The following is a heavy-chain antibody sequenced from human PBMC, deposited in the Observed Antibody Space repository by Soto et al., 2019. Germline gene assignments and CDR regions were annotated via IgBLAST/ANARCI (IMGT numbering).Heavy chain of an antibody. D-gene: IGHD6-13*01. CDR1: GGSISSGGYY. Sequence: SETLSLTCAVSGGSISSGGYYWSWIRQHPGKGLEWIGYIYYSGSTYYNPSLKSRVTISVDTSKNQFSLKLSSVTAADTAVYYCARVFSDSSSFFDPWGQGTLVTVSS. V-gene: IGHV4-31*11. J-gene: IGHJ5*02. CDR3: ARVFSDSSSFFDP. CDR2: IYYSGST.